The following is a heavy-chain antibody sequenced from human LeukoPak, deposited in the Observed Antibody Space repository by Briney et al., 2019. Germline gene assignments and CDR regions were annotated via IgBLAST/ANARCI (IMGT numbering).Heavy chain of an antibody. Sequence: GGSLRLSCAASGFTFSSYGMHWVRQAPGKGLEWVAVIWYDGSNKYYADSVKGRFTISRDNSKNTLYLQMNSLRAEDTAVYYCARDLGSSGYYDYWGQGTLVTVSS. CDR2: IWYDGSNK. CDR1: GFTFSSYG. J-gene: IGHJ4*02. V-gene: IGHV3-33*01. D-gene: IGHD3-22*01. CDR3: ARDLGSSGYYDY.